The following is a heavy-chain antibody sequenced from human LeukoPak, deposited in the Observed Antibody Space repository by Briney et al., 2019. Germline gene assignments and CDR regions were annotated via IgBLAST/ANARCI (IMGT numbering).Heavy chain of an antibody. V-gene: IGHV1-8*01. CDR3: ARGILWFGDDV. CDR2: MNPNSGNT. Sequence: ASVKVSCKASGYTFTSYDINWVRQATGQGLEWMGWMNPNSGNTGYAQKFQDRVTMTRNTSISTAYMELSSLRSEDTVVYYCARGILWFGDDVWGKGTTVTISS. J-gene: IGHJ6*04. CDR1: GYTFTSYD. D-gene: IGHD3-10*01.